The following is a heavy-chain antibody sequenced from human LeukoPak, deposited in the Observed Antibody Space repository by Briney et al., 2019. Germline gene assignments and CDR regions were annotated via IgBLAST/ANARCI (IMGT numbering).Heavy chain of an antibody. Sequence: PGGSLRLSCAVSDFVLSGYWMNWVRQAPGEGVEWVSYISSSISTIYYADSVKGRFTISRDNAKNSLYLQMNSLRAEDTAVYYCARVLRGDLYYYYYMDVWGKGTTVTVSS. D-gene: IGHD3-3*01. CDR3: ARVLRGDLYYYYYMDV. V-gene: IGHV3-48*01. CDR2: ISSSISTI. J-gene: IGHJ6*03. CDR1: DFVLSGYW.